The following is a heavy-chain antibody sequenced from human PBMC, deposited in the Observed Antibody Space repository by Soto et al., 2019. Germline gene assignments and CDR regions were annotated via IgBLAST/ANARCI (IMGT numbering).Heavy chain of an antibody. V-gene: IGHV1-18*04. CDR1: GYTFSSYG. Sequence: ASVKVSCKSSGYTFSSYGVSWVRQAPGRGLEWLGWISTYTGNTKHAQKFQDGVTLTTEASTSTAYMELRSLRSDDTAVYYCVRDRCTTDRCYTHHFDVWGQGTTVTVSS. CDR3: VRDRCTTDRCYTHHFDV. CDR2: ISTYTGNT. D-gene: IGHD2-8*01. J-gene: IGHJ6*02.